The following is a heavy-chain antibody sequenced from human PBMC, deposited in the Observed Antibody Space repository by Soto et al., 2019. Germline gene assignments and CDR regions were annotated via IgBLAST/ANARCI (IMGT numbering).Heavy chain of an antibody. CDR3: ARDLKGYCSGGSCYSWPVPIIYYYGMDV. CDR1: GGTFSSYA. Sequence: SVKVSCKASGGTFSSYAISWVRQAPGQGLEWMGGIIPIFGTANYAQKFQGRVTITADESTSTAYMELSSLRSEDTAVYYCARDLKGYCSGGSCYSWPVPIIYYYGMDVWGQGTTVTVSS. CDR2: IIPIFGTA. D-gene: IGHD2-15*01. V-gene: IGHV1-69*13. J-gene: IGHJ6*02.